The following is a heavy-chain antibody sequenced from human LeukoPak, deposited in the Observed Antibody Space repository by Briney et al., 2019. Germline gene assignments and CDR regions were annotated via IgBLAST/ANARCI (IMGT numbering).Heavy chain of an antibody. CDR3: ARDKAPSGYLDAFDM. CDR1: GFTFSSSW. V-gene: IGHV3-7*01. D-gene: IGHD3-22*01. CDR2: IKQDGTEK. J-gene: IGHJ3*02. Sequence: GGSLRLSCAASGFTFSSSWMSWVRQAPVKGLEWVANIKQDGTEKYYADSVRGRSTISRDNAKNSLYLQMNSLRADDTAVYYCARDKAPSGYLDAFDMWGQGTMVTVSS.